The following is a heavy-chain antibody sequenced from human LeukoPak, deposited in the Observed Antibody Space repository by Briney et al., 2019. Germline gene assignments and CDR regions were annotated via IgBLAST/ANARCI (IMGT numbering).Heavy chain of an antibody. CDR3: AMDPNGDYLVAFDF. D-gene: IGHD4-17*01. CDR1: GFTLSNYG. Sequence: GRSLRLSCARSGFTLSNYGMTWVRQAPGKGLEWVSAIIGRGDTTPYAESVKGRLTPARDNTKNTLYLQMTSLTAADPPVYFCAMDPNGDYLVAFDFWAKGHWSPSLQ. J-gene: IGHJ3*01. V-gene: IGHV3-23*01. CDR2: IIGRGDTT.